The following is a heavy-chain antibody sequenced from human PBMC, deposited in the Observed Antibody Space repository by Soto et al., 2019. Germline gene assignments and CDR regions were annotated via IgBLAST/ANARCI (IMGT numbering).Heavy chain of an antibody. D-gene: IGHD3-10*01. Sequence: PGGSLRLSCAASGFTFSSYAMSWVRQAPGKGLEWVSAISGSGGSTYYADSVKGRFTISRDNSKNTLYLRMNSLRAEDTAVYYCAKDYGSAPFIDYWGQGTLVTVSS. CDR2: ISGSGGST. V-gene: IGHV3-23*01. J-gene: IGHJ4*02. CDR1: GFTFSSYA. CDR3: AKDYGSAPFIDY.